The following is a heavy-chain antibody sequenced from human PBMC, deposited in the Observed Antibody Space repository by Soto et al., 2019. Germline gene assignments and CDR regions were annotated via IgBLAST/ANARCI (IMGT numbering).Heavy chain of an antibody. CDR2: ISSSSSYT. V-gene: IGHV3-11*06. CDR1: GFTFSDYY. CDR3: ARDRRGKNMDV. J-gene: IGHJ6*01. Sequence: PWGSLLLSCASSGFTFSDYYMSWMRQAPGKGLEWVSYISSSSSYTNYADSVKGRFTISRDNAKNSLYLQMNSLRAEDTAVYYCARDRRGKNMDVWGQGTTVTVSS.